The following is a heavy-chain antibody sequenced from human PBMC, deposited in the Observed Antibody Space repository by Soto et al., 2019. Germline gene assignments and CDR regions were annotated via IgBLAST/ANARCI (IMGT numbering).Heavy chain of an antibody. D-gene: IGHD6-19*01. CDR2: IYYSGST. J-gene: IGHJ6*02. Sequence: SETLSLTCTVSGGSVSSGSYYWSWIRQPPGKGLEWIGYIYYSGSTNYNPSLKSRVTISVDTSKNQFSLKLSSVTAADTAVYYCARDLKVPGNYYYYYGMDVWGQGTTVTVSS. CDR1: GGSVSSGSYY. CDR3: ARDLKVPGNYYYYYGMDV. V-gene: IGHV4-61*01.